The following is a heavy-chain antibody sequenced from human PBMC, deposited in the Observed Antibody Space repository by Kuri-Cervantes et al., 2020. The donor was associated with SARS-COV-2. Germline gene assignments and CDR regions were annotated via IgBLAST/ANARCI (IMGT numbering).Heavy chain of an antibody. V-gene: IGHV3-30*03. J-gene: IGHJ6*02. CDR1: GFSFSSLP. Sequence: GESLKISCAASGFSFSSLPMHWVRHAPGKGLQWVARISSDGNNRYHVDFVKGRFTISRDNSKNTLYLDMNSLRAEDTAVYYCARKIGGGYCSGGSCWGMDVWGQGTTVTVSS. CDR3: ARKIGGGYCSGGSCWGMDV. CDR2: ISSDGNNR. D-gene: IGHD2-15*01.